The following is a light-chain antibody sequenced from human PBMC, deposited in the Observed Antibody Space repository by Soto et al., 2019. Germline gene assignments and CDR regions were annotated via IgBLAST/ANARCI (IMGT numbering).Light chain of an antibody. V-gene: IGKV3-15*01. J-gene: IGKJ4*01. Sequence: EIVMTHSPATLSVSPGEGATLSCSASQSISSNLAWYQQKPGQAPKLLIYGASTRATGFPARFSGSGSGTEFTLTISSLQSEDFAVYYCQQYNDWPLTFGGGTKV. CDR3: QQYNDWPLT. CDR2: GAS. CDR1: QSISSN.